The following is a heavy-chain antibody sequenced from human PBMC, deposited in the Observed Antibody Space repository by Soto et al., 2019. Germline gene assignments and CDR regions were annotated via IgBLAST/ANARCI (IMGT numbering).Heavy chain of an antibody. Sequence: SETLSLTCTVSGGSISSSSYYWGWIRQPPGKGLEWIGSIYYSGSTYYNPSLKSRVTISVDTSKNQFSLKLSSVTAADTAVYYCARLPLRFGEYSYYYGMDVWGQGTTVTVSS. CDR1: GGSISSSSYY. CDR2: IYYSGST. D-gene: IGHD3-10*01. J-gene: IGHJ6*02. CDR3: ARLPLRFGEYSYYYGMDV. V-gene: IGHV4-39*01.